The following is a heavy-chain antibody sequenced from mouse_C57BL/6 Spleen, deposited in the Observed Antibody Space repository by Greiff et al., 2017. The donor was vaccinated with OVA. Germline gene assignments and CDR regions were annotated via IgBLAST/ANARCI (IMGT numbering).Heavy chain of an antibody. V-gene: IGHV1-69*01. J-gene: IGHJ2*01. Sequence: QVQLQQPGAELVMPGASVKLSCKASGYTFTSYWMHWVKQRPGQGLEWIGEIDPSDSYTNYNQKFKGKSTLTVDKSSSTAYMQLSSLTSEDSAVYYCARGNYGCHYFDYWGQGTTLTVSS. CDR3: ARGNYGCHYFDY. CDR1: GYTFTSYW. CDR2: IDPSDSYT. D-gene: IGHD1-1*01.